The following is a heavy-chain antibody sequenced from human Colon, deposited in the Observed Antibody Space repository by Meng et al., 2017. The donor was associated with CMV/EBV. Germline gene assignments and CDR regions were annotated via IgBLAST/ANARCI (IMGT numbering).Heavy chain of an antibody. V-gene: IGHV3-30-3*01. Sequence: SLKISCAASGFTFSSYGMHWVRQAPGKGLEWVAVISYDGSNKYYADSMKGRLTIPRDNSKNTLYLQMNSLRAEDTAVYYCARGRDIVVVPADGDYWGQGTLVTVSS. CDR3: ARGRDIVVVPADGDY. CDR2: ISYDGSNK. D-gene: IGHD2-2*01. J-gene: IGHJ4*02. CDR1: GFTFSSYG.